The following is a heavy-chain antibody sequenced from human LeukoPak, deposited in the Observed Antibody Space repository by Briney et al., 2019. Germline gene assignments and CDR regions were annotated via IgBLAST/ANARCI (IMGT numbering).Heavy chain of an antibody. D-gene: IGHD3-16*02. Sequence: SETLSLTCTVSGGSISSSSYYWGWIRQPPGKGLEWIGSIYNSGTTYYNPSLKSRVTISGDTSKNQFSLKLSSVTAADTAVYYLARRGLSQTFDYWGQGTLVTVS. CDR2: IYNSGTT. V-gene: IGHV4-39*01. J-gene: IGHJ4*02. CDR3: ARRGLSQTFDY. CDR1: GGSISSSSYY.